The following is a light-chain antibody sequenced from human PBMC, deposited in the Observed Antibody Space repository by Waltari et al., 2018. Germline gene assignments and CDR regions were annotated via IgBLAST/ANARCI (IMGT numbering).Light chain of an antibody. V-gene: IGLV2-8*01. Sequence: QSALTQPPSASGSPGQSVTISCTGTSSDVGGYNYVSWYQQHPGKAPKLMIYEVSKRPSGVPGRFCGSKVGNTASLTVSGRQAEDEADYYCSSYAGSNNPYVFGTGTKVTVL. J-gene: IGLJ1*01. CDR3: SSYAGSNNPYV. CDR1: SSDVGGYNY. CDR2: EVS.